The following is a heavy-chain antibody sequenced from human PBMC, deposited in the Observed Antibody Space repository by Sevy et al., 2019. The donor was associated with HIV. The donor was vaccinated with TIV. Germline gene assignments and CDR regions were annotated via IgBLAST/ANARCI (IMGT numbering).Heavy chain of an antibody. D-gene: IGHD6-19*01. CDR3: AKDIDSSGYYYFDY. Sequence: GGSLRLSCAASGFSFSSYAMSWVRQAPGKGLEWVSGISGSGGSTYYADSVKGRFTISRDNSKNMLYLQMNSLRAEDTAVYYCAKDIDSSGYYYFDYWGQGTLVTVSS. V-gene: IGHV3-23*01. J-gene: IGHJ4*02. CDR1: GFSFSSYA. CDR2: ISGSGGST.